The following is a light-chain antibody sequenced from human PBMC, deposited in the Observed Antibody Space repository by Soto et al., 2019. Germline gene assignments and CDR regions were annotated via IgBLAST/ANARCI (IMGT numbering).Light chain of an antibody. Sequence: ETVLTHSPGTVSLSPGERATLSCRTSQSGNSNYLAWYQQKPGQAPRLLIYGVFNRATGIPDRFSGSGSGTDFTLTISGLEPEDSAVYYCQHYDGSPRTFGQGTKLEIK. CDR1: QSGNSNY. CDR3: QHYDGSPRT. CDR2: GVF. V-gene: IGKV3-20*01. J-gene: IGKJ2*01.